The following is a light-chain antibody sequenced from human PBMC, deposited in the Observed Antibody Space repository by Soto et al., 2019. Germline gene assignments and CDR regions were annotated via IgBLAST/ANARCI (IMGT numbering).Light chain of an antibody. CDR2: DTS. CDR1: QSVGST. V-gene: IGKV3-15*01. J-gene: IGKJ1*01. CDR3: QQYNDWPET. Sequence: EIVMTQSPATLSVSPGERATLSCRASQSVGSTLAWYQQKVGQAPRLLIYDTSVRATGIQARFGGSGSGTEFTLTISSLQSEDFAVYYCQQYNDWPETFGQGTKVNIK.